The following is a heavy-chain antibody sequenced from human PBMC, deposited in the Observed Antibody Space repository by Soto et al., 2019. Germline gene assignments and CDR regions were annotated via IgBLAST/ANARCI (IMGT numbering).Heavy chain of an antibody. CDR1: ADTFSSSA. CDR3: ARDLIPTYRYFGMDV. Sequence: QVQLVQSGAEVKKPGASVKVSCKASADTFSSSAFSWVRQAPGQGLEWMGRINAFFHKSNYAQRFQGRVTITADESTSTVYMELSSLRSEDTALYYCARDLIPTYRYFGMDVWGQGTTVTVSS. CDR2: INAFFHKS. D-gene: IGHD2-21*01. V-gene: IGHV1-69*01. J-gene: IGHJ6*02.